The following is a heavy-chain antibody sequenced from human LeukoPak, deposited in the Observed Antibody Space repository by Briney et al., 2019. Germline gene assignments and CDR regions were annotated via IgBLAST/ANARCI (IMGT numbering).Heavy chain of an antibody. J-gene: IGHJ3*02. D-gene: IGHD1-26*01. CDR3: AREGLWSGSSHDAFDI. CDR2: IYTGGST. V-gene: IGHV4-4*09. Sequence: SETLSLTCTVSGGSISSYYWSWIRQPPGKGLEWIGYIYTGGSTNYNPSLKSRVTISVDTSKNQFSLKLSSVTAADTAVYYCAREGLWSGSSHDAFDIWGQGTMVTVSS. CDR1: GGSISSYY.